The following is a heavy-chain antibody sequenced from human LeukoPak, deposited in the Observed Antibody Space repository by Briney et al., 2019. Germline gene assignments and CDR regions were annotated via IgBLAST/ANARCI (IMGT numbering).Heavy chain of an antibody. CDR3: AKYYYYGSGSYPPTFDN. J-gene: IGHJ4*02. D-gene: IGHD3-10*01. CDR2: ISPSGGTP. CDR1: GFTFDSYG. Sequence: GGSLRLSCAASGFTFDSYGMNWVRQAPGKGLEWVSGISPSGGTPYYADSVKGRFTISRDNSKNTLYLQMNSLRAEDTAVYYCAKYYYYGSGSYPPTFDNWGQGTLVTVSS. V-gene: IGHV3-23*01.